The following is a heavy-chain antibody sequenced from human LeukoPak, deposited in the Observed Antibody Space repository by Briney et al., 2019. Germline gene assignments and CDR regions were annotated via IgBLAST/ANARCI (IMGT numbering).Heavy chain of an antibody. D-gene: IGHD2-21*02. V-gene: IGHV3-11*01. J-gene: IGHJ4*03. CDR2: ISGTGSAT. Sequence: GGSLRLSCATSGFNFSAYYMTWIRQAPGQGLQWVSHISGTGSATSYAESVRGRFTISRDNSKMTVSLHMSNLRDDDTALYYCARTPRDCPVDCCTGYYDVWGQGTLVTVSS. CDR3: ARTPRDCPVDCCTGYYDV. CDR1: GFNFSAYY.